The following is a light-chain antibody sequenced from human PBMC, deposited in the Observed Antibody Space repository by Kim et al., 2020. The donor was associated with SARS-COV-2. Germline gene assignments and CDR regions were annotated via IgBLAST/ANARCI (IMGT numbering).Light chain of an antibody. V-gene: IGKV3-15*01. CDR1: QSGTKK. J-gene: IGKJ4*01. CDR2: GAT. Sequence: PGERGDLSCRAGQSGTKKIVWYQHKPGQAPRLLITGATTRVTGSPDRFTGSGSGTQFTLTISSLQSEDVAVYYCQHYDNWPPELTFGGGTKVDIK. CDR3: QHYDNWPPELT.